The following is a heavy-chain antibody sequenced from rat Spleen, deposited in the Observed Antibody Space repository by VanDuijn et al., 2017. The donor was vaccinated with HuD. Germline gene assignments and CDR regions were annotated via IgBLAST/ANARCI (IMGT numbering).Heavy chain of an antibody. CDR3: TRDPDFYGSDYFDY. J-gene: IGHJ2*01. CDR1: GFSLTSYN. Sequence: QVQLKESGPGLVQPSQTLSLTCTVAGFSLTSYNVHWVRQPPGKGLEWMGVIWNTGGTRYNSALKSRLSISRDTSKNQVFLKVNSLQTDDTGTYYCTRDPDFYGSDYFDYWGQGVMVTVSS. CDR2: IWNTGGT. V-gene: IGHV2-41*01. D-gene: IGHD1-7*01.